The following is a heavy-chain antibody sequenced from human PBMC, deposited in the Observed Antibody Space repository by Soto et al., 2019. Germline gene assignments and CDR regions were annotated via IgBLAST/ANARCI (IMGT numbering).Heavy chain of an antibody. CDR3: ARPGIAAAVVVAGNKYYYGMDV. CDR1: GGSISSSSYY. CDR2: IYYSGST. V-gene: IGHV4-39*01. Sequence: SETLSLTCTVSGGSISSSSYYWGWIRQPPGKGLEWIGSIYYSGSTYYNPSLKSRVTISVDTSKNQFSLKLSSVTAADTAVYYCARPGIAAAVVVAGNKYYYGMDVWGQGTTVTVSS. J-gene: IGHJ6*02. D-gene: IGHD6-13*01.